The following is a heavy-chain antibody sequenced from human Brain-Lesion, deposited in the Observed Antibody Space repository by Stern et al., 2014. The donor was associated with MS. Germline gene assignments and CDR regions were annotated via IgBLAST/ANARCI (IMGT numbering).Heavy chain of an antibody. CDR3: SRGSDT. V-gene: IGHV3-7*01. J-gene: IGHJ5*02. D-gene: IGHD2-15*01. Sequence: EVQLEESGGGLVQPGGSLRLSCAASGFTFSSYWMNWVRQAPGKGLAWVAHIKEDGSETHYVDSVKGRFTISRDNAKNSLYLQMNSLRAVDTSLYYCSRGSDTWGQGTLVTVSS. CDR1: GFTFSSYW. CDR2: IKEDGSET.